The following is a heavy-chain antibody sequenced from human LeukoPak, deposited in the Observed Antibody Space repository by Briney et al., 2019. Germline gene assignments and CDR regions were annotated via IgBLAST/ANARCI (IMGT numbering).Heavy chain of an antibody. CDR3: ARGSTYSYGSGSSYYNY. CDR1: GGSISSSNW. CDR2: IYHSGST. Sequence: SSGTLSLTCAVSGGSISSSNWWSWVRQPPGKGLEWIGEIYHSGSTNYNPSLKSRVTISVDTSKNQFSLKLSSVTAADTAVYYCARGSTYSYGSGSSYYNYWGQGTLVTVSS. J-gene: IGHJ4*02. V-gene: IGHV4-4*02. D-gene: IGHD3-10*01.